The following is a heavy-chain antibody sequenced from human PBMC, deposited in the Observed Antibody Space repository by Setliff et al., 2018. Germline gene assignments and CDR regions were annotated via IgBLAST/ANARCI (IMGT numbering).Heavy chain of an antibody. CDR3: ARTYCSDTSCYDYYYYMDV. Sequence: GGSLRLSCAASGLTFRTYAMSWVRQAPGKGLEWVSSTTGSGGDRDYADSVKGRFTISRGTSQNTLFLQMNSLRPEDTGVYYCARTYCSDTSCYDYYYYMDVWGKGTTVTVSS. V-gene: IGHV3-23*01. D-gene: IGHD2-2*01. J-gene: IGHJ6*03. CDR1: GLTFRTYA. CDR2: TTGSGGDR.